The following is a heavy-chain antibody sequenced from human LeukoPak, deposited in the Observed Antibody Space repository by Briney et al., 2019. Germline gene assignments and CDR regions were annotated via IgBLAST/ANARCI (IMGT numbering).Heavy chain of an antibody. V-gene: IGHV4-39*07. CDR3: ARALATMFFDY. Sequence: SETLSLTCTVSGGSISSSSSYWGWIRQPPGKGLEWIGSIYYSGSTYYNPSLKSRITISVDTSNNQFSLKFNSVTAADTAVYYCARALATMFFDYWGQGTLVTVST. D-gene: IGHD5-12*01. J-gene: IGHJ4*02. CDR1: GGSISSSSSY. CDR2: IYYSGST.